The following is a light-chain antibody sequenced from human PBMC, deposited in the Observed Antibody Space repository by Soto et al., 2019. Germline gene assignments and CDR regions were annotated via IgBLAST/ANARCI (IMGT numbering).Light chain of an antibody. CDR3: SSHTSSSTPRV. J-gene: IGLJ3*02. V-gene: IGLV2-14*01. CDR2: EVS. Sequence: QSSLTQPASVSGSPGQSITISCTGTSSDVGGYNYVSWYQQHPGKAPKLMIYEVSNRPSGVSNRFSGSKFGNTASLTISGLQAEDEADYYCSSHTSSSTPRVFGGGTKLTVL. CDR1: SSDVGGYNY.